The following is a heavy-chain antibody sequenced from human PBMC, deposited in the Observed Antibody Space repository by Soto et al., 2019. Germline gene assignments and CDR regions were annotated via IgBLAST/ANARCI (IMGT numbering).Heavy chain of an antibody. V-gene: IGHV4-4*02. J-gene: IGHJ4*02. Sequence: SETLSLTCAVSGGSIISSNWWNWVRQPPGKGLEWIGEIYHSGSTYYKPSLKSRVAMSVDTSKNQFSLKLTSATAADTAVYYCARRDWSGSTSHFYFDYWGQGVLVTVS. CDR1: GGSIISSNW. CDR3: ARRDWSGSTSHFYFDY. CDR2: IYHSGST. D-gene: IGHD3-9*01.